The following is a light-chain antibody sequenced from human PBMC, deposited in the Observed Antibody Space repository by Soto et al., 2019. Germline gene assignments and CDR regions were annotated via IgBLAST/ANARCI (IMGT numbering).Light chain of an antibody. CDR3: SSYAGSNIL. CDR1: SSDVGGYNF. V-gene: IGLV2-8*01. J-gene: IGLJ2*01. CDR2: EVS. Sequence: HSALTQPPSASGSPGQSVTISCTGTSSDVGGYNFVSWYQQHPGKAPKLMIYEVSKRPSGVPDRFSGSKSGNTASLTVSGVQAEDESDYCCSSYAGSNILFGGGTKLTVL.